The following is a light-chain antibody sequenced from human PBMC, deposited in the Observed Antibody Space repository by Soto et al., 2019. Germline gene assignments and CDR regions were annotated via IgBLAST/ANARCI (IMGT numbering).Light chain of an antibody. CDR2: SAS. CDR3: QQYRDWAPIT. CDR1: QSVGTN. V-gene: IGKV3-15*01. J-gene: IGKJ4*01. Sequence: EIVMTQSPAALSLSPGERATLSCRASQSVGTNLAWYQHKPGQAPRPLIYSASAGATDVPARFRSSGSGTKFTLTISSLQSEDFAVYYCQQYRDWAPITFGGGTKGDIK.